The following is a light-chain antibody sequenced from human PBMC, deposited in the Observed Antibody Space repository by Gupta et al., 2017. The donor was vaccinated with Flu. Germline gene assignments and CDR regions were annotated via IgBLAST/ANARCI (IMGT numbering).Light chain of an antibody. V-gene: IGKV3D-15*01. J-gene: IGKJ1*01. CDR1: QNINRD. CDR3: QQYNNWPPWT. Sequence: EIVMTQSPAALSVSPGERATLSCRASQNINRDLAWYQQKPGQAPRLLIYYTSTRATGIPARFSGSGSGTEFTLTISSLQSEDFAVYYCQQYNNWPPWTFGQGTKVEIK. CDR2: YTS.